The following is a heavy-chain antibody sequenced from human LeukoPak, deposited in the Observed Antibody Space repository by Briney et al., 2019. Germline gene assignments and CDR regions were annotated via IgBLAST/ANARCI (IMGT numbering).Heavy chain of an antibody. D-gene: IGHD3-22*01. CDR3: AKDRTSDNSDDDY. Sequence: GGSLRLSCAASGFTFSHYGMHWVRQAPGKGLEWVAFVRYDGSNKYYADSVKGRFTVSRDNSKNTLYLETNSLRTEDTAVYYCAKDRTSDNSDDDYWGQGTLVTVSS. CDR1: GFTFSHYG. V-gene: IGHV3-30*02. CDR2: VRYDGSNK. J-gene: IGHJ4*02.